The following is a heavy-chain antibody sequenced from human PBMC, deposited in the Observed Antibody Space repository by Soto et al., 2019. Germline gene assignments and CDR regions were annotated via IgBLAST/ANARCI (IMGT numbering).Heavy chain of an antibody. CDR1: GYTFTSYA. J-gene: IGHJ4*02. V-gene: IGHV1-3*01. CDR2: INAGNGNT. Sequence: QVQLVQSGAEVKKPGASVKVSCKASGYTFTSYAMHWVRQAPGQRLEWMGWINAGNGNTKYSQKFQGRVTITRDTSASTAYMELRSLRSEDTAVYDCARSDSGSLDYFDYWGQGTLVTVSS. CDR3: ARSDSGSLDYFDY. D-gene: IGHD1-26*01.